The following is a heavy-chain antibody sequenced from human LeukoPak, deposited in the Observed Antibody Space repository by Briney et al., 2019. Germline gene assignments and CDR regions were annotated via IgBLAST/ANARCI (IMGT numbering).Heavy chain of an antibody. J-gene: IGHJ6*03. Sequence: GGSLRLSCAASGFTVSSNYMSWVRHAPGKGLEWVSGIYSGGSTYYADSVKGRFTISRDNSKNTLYLQMNSLRAEDTAVYYCARGSSGLYYYYYMDVWGKGTTVTVSS. V-gene: IGHV3-53*01. CDR3: ARGSSGLYYYYYMDV. D-gene: IGHD6-19*01. CDR2: IYSGGST. CDR1: GFTVSSNY.